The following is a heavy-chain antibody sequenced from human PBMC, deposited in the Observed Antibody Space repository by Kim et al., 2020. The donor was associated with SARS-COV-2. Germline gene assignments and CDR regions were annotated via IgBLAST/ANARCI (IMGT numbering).Heavy chain of an antibody. CDR3: ARRKWTLSGFDP. D-gene: IGHD1-26*01. J-gene: IGHJ5*02. CDR2: IYYSGST. V-gene: IGHV4-59*08. CDR1: GGSISSYY. Sequence: SETLSLTCTVSGGSISSYYWSWIRQPPGKGLEWIGYIYYSGSTNYNPSLKSRVTISVDTSKNQFSLKLSSVTAADTAVYYCARRKWTLSGFDPWGQGTLVTVSS.